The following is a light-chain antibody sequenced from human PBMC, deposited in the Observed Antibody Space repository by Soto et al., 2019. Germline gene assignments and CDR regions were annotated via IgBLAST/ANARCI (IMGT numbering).Light chain of an antibody. CDR3: AAWDDSLNGRV. CDR2: EVS. V-gene: IGLV2-14*01. CDR1: SSDVGAYNY. J-gene: IGLJ3*02. Sequence: QSALTQPASVSGSPGQSITISCTGTSSDVGAYNYVSWYRQHPGKAPKLMIYEVSNRPSGVSDRFSGSKSGNTASLTISGLQAEDEADYYCAAWDDSLNGRVFGGGTK.